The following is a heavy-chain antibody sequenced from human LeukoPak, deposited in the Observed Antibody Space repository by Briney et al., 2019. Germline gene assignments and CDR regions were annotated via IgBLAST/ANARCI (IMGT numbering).Heavy chain of an antibody. V-gene: IGHV3-33*06. CDR3: AKPFTSYSSSSLFAEYFQH. CDR2: IWYDGSNK. D-gene: IGHD6-13*01. J-gene: IGHJ1*01. Sequence: PGGSLRLSCAASGFTFSSYGMHWVRQAPGKGLEWVAVIWYDGSNKYYADSVKGRFTISRDNSKNTLYLQMNSLRAEDTAVYYCAKPFTSYSSSSLFAEYFQHWGQGTLVTVSS. CDR1: GFTFSSYG.